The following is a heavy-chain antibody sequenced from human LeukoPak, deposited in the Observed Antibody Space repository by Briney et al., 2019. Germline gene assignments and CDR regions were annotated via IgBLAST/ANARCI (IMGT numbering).Heavy chain of an antibody. CDR1: GYSISSGYY. D-gene: IGHD3-9*01. CDR3: ARVQESQIDYYFDY. Sequence: KSSETLSLTCTVSGYSISSGYYWGWIRQPPGKGLEWIGYIYYSGSTNYNPSLKSRVTISVDTSKNQFSLKLSSVTAADTAVYYCARVQESQIDYYFDYWGQGTLVTVSS. J-gene: IGHJ4*02. CDR2: IYYSGST. V-gene: IGHV4-61*01.